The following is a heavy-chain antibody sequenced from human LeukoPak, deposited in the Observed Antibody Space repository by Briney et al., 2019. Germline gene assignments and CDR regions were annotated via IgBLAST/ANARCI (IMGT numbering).Heavy chain of an antibody. J-gene: IGHJ4*02. V-gene: IGHV1-3*01. Sequence: ASVKVSCKASGYTFTSYAMHWVRQAPGQRLEWMGWINAGNGNTKYSQRFQGRVTITRDTSASTAYMELSSLRAEDTAVYYCARDRDIVGIDYWGQGTLVTVSS. CDR3: ARDRDIVGIDY. D-gene: IGHD1-26*01. CDR1: GYTFTSYA. CDR2: INAGNGNT.